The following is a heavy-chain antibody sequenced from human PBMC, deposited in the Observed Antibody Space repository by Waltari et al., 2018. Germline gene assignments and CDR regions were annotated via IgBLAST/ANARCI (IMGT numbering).Heavy chain of an antibody. J-gene: IGHJ4*02. CDR2: ISSSSSTI. CDR3: ARDLYSSSSGLVY. V-gene: IGHV3-48*04. Sequence: EVQLVESGGGLVQPGGSLRLSCAASGFTFSSYSMNWVRQAPGKGRGWVSYISSSSSTIYYADSVKGRFTISRDNAKNSLYLQMNSRRAEDTAVYYCARDLYSSSSGLVYWGQGTLVTVSS. CDR1: GFTFSSYS. D-gene: IGHD6-6*01.